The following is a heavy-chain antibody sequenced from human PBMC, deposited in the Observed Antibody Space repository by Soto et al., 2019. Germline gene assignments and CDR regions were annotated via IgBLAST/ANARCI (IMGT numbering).Heavy chain of an antibody. V-gene: IGHV1-18*04. Sequence: QVQLVQSGGEVKTPGASVKVSCKASGYTFINYGITWVRQAPGQGLEWLGWISPHSLETDYAQKFKGRVTMTTDTTTTTTYMELRGLTADDTYVYYCACAISTSRYPWFDPWGQGSLVTVSS. J-gene: IGHJ5*02. CDR1: GYTFINYG. D-gene: IGHD2-2*01. CDR3: ACAISTSRYPWFDP. CDR2: ISPHSLET.